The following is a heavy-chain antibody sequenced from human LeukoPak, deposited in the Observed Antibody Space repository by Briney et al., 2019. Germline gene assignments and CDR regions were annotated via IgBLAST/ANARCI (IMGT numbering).Heavy chain of an antibody. V-gene: IGHV4-61*02. J-gene: IGHJ5*02. CDR2: IYTSGST. CDR3: ARVVTGEANWFDP. D-gene: IGHD5-18*01. CDR1: GGSISSGSYY. Sequence: SQTLSLTCTVSGGSISSGSYYWSWIRQPAGKGLEWIGRIYTSGSTNYNPSLKSRVTISVDTSKNQFSLKLGSVTAADTAVYYCARVVTGEANWFDPWGQGTLVTVSS.